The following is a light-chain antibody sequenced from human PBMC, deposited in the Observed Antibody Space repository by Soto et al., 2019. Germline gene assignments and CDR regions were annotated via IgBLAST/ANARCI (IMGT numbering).Light chain of an antibody. CDR3: QQYDNYDIT. CDR2: DVS. V-gene: IGKV1-33*01. J-gene: IGKJ5*01. Sequence: DIQMTQSPSSLSASVEYRVIITCRASQSISNHLNWYQQKPGKAPKLLIYDVSNLETGVPSRFSGSGSETHFTLTINSLQPEDIATYYCQQYDNYDITFGQGTRLEIK. CDR1: QSISNH.